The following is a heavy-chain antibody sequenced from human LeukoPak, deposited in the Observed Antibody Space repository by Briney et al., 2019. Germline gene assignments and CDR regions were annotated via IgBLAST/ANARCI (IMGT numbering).Heavy chain of an antibody. Sequence: SVKVSCKASVGAFSSYAISWVRQAPGQGLEWMGRIIPIFGTANYAQKFQGSVTITTEESTSTAYMELSSLRSEDTAVYYCARESRDGYNFDYWGQGTLVTVSS. V-gene: IGHV1-69*05. J-gene: IGHJ4*02. D-gene: IGHD5-24*01. CDR3: ARESRDGYNFDY. CDR2: IIPIFGTA. CDR1: VGAFSSYA.